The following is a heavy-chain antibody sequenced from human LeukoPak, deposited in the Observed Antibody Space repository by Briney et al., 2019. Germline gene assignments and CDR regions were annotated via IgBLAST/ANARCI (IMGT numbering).Heavy chain of an antibody. D-gene: IGHD6-13*01. CDR1: GFTFSSYA. J-gene: IGHJ6*02. CDR2: ISGCGGST. CDR3: AKRLRAAGTAYYYYGMDV. Sequence: PGGSLRLSCAASGFTFSSYAMSWVRQAPGKGLEWVSAISGCGGSTYYADSVKGRFTISRDNSKNTLYLQMNSLRAEDTAVYYCAKRLRAAGTAYYYYGMDVWGQGTTVTVSS. V-gene: IGHV3-23*01.